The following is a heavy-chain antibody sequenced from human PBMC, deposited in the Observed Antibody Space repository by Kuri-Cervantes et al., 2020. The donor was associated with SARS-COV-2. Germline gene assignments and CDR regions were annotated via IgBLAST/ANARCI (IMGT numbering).Heavy chain of an antibody. D-gene: IGHD2-21*02. CDR2: IIPIFGIA. J-gene: IGHJ4*02. Sequence: SVKVSCKESGYTFTSYYMLWVRQAPGQGLEWMGGIIPIFGIANYAQKFQGIVTITADNSTSTAYMELSSLRSEDTAVYYCARVSCGGNGYGGIDYWGQGTLVTVSS. CDR3: ARVSCGGNGYGGIDY. V-gene: IGHV1-69*10. CDR1: GYTFTSYY.